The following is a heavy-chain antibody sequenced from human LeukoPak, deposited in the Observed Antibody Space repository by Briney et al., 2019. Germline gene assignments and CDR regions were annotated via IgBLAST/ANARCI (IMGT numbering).Heavy chain of an antibody. CDR1: GGSFSEYY. CDR2: INHSGTT. CDR3: ARALLDV. V-gene: IGHV4-34*01. J-gene: IGHJ6*02. Sequence: SSETLSLTCAVYGGSFSEYYWSGIRQPPGKGLEWIGDINHSGTTNYNPSLKSRVTISKETSKKQFSLKLSSVTAADTPVYYCARALLDVWGQGITVTVSS.